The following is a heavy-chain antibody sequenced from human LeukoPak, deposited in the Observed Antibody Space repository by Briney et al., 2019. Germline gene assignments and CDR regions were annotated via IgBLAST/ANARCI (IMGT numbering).Heavy chain of an antibody. D-gene: IGHD1-26*01. Sequence: GGSLRLSCAASGFTVSSNYMSWVRQAPGKGLEWVSVIDIGDSTYHADSVKGRFTISRDNSKNTLYLQMNSLRDEDTAVYYCARIVAGGAFDIWGQGTMVTVSS. CDR1: GFTVSSNY. CDR2: IDIGDST. J-gene: IGHJ3*02. V-gene: IGHV3-66*01. CDR3: ARIVAGGAFDI.